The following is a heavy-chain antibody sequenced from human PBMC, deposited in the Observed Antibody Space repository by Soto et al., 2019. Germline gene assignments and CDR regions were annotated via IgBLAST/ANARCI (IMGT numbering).Heavy chain of an antibody. V-gene: IGHV1-46*01. Sequence: SVKVSCKTSGYSFTNFHLHWVRQAPGQGLEWMGMIDPSGGITRDAQRLQGRITMTRDASTSTDYMELRSLTSEDTAVYYCAREGVYSSSSGIFDYWGQGTLVTVSS. CDR2: IDPSGGIT. D-gene: IGHD6-6*01. CDR1: GYSFTNFH. J-gene: IGHJ4*02. CDR3: AREGVYSSSSGIFDY.